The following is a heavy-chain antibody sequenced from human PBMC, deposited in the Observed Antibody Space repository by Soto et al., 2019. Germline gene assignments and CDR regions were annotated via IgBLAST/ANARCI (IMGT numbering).Heavy chain of an antibody. CDR1: GYTFTSYD. D-gene: IGHD5-18*01. V-gene: IGHV1-8*01. CDR3: AGGPVGGGYSYGYLTY. Sequence: QVQLVQSGAEVKKPGASVKVSCKASGYTFTSYDINWVRQATGQGLEWMGWMNPNSGNTGYAQKFQGRVTMTRNTSISTAYMELSSLRSEDTAVYYCAGGPVGGGYSYGYLTYWGQGTLVTVSS. J-gene: IGHJ4*02. CDR2: MNPNSGNT.